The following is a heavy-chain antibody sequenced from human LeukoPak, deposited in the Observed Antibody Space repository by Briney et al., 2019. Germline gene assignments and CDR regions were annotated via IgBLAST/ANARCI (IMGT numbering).Heavy chain of an antibody. CDR2: ISGSGEST. CDR3: ARDGAPPKY. V-gene: IGHV3-23*01. CDR1: GFTFSSYA. Sequence: PGGSLRLSCAASGFTFSSYAMNWVRQAPGKGLEWLAFISGSGESTYYADSVKGRFTISRDNAKNSLFLQMNSLRAEDTAVYYCARDGAPPKYWGQGTLVTVSS. J-gene: IGHJ4*02. D-gene: IGHD3-16*01.